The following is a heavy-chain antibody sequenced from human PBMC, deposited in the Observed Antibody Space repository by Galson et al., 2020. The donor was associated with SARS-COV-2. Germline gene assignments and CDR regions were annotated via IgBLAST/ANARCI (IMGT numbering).Heavy chain of an antibody. J-gene: IGHJ6*02. V-gene: IGHV3-30*18. Sequence: QLGESLKISCAASGFTFSNYGMHWVRQAPGKGLQWVAILSYDGSIEYYAESVKGRFTISRDNSKSTLYLQMNSLKTDDTAVYFCAKDHRTAVASYYYGMDVWGQGTTVTV. D-gene: IGHD5-18*01. CDR2: LSYDGSIE. CDR3: AKDHRTAVASYYYGMDV. CDR1: GFTFSNYG.